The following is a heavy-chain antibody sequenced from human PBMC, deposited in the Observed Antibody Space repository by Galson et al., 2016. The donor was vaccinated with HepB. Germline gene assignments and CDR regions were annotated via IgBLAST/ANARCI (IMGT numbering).Heavy chain of an antibody. CDR3: ALCGHVDY. J-gene: IGHJ4*02. V-gene: IGHV3-7*03. D-gene: IGHD6-25*01. CDR1: GFTFSSYW. Sequence: SLRLSCAASGFTFSSYWMTWVRQAPGKGLEWVANIKVDGNEKDYVDSVKGRFTISRDNAKNSLYLQMNSLRVDDTAVYYCALCGHVDYCGQGTLVTV. CDR2: IKVDGNEK.